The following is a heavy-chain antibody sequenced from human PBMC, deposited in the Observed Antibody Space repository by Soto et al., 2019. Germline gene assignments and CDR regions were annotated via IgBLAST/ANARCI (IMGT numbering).Heavy chain of an antibody. Sequence: GESLKISCKGSGYSFTSYWIGWVRQMPGKGLEWMGIIYPGDSDTRYSPSFQGQVTISADKSISTAYLQWSSLRASDTAMYYCVSPTVAGDYYYGMDVWGQGTTVTVSS. D-gene: IGHD6-19*01. V-gene: IGHV5-51*01. CDR1: GYSFTSYW. J-gene: IGHJ6*02. CDR3: VSPTVAGDYYYGMDV. CDR2: IYPGDSDT.